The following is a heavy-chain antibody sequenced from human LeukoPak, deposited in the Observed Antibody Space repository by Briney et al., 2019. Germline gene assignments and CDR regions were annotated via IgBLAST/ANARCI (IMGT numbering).Heavy chain of an antibody. V-gene: IGHV4-4*02. Sequence: PSETLSLTCAVSAASISRSNWWSWVRQPPGKGLEWIGEIYHSGSTNYNPSLKSRVNISTDKSKNQFSLKLSSVTAADTAVYYCARALTTVTQYYFDYWGQGTLVTVSS. CDR2: IYHSGST. CDR1: AASISRSNW. CDR3: ARALTTVTQYYFDY. D-gene: IGHD4-17*01. J-gene: IGHJ4*02.